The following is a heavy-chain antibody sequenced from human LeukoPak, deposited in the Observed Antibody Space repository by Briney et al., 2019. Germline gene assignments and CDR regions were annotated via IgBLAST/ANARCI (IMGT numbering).Heavy chain of an antibody. J-gene: IGHJ4*02. CDR3: ARDFDYGDYIDF. V-gene: IGHV3-48*04. CDR1: GFTFSTYT. CDR2: ISSGGLTI. D-gene: IGHD4/OR15-4a*01. Sequence: GGSLRLSCVASGFTFSTYTFNWVRQAPGKDLEWLSYISSGGLTIFYGDSVKGRFTISRDNTKNSIYLDMTNPKAEDTAVYYCARDFDYGDYIDFWGQGTLVAVSS.